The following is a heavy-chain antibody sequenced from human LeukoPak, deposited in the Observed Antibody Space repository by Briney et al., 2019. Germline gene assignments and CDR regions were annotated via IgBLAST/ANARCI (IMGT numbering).Heavy chain of an antibody. CDR2: IYYSGST. J-gene: IGHJ5*02. V-gene: IGHV4-31*03. Sequence: SETLSLTCTVSGGSISSGGYYWSWIRQHPGKGLEWIGYIYYSGSTYYNPSLKSRVTISVDTSKNQFSLKLSSVTAADTAVYCCAKFHDNWFDPWGQGTLVTVSS. CDR1: GGSISSGGYY. CDR3: AKFHDNWFDP.